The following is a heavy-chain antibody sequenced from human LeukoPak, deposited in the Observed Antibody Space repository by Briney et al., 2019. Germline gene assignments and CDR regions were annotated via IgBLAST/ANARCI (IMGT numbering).Heavy chain of an antibody. CDR2: ADYSGGT. Sequence: PSETLSLTCTVSGDSFTSVTDYWAWIRQPPGKGLEWIASADYSGGTYYNPSLKSRVTISVDTSKNQFSLKLSSVTAADTAVYYCARGPELRRITMVREPSWGQGTLVTVSS. J-gene: IGHJ4*02. V-gene: IGHV4-39*07. CDR3: ARGPELRRITMVREPS. D-gene: IGHD3-10*01. CDR1: GDSFTSVTDY.